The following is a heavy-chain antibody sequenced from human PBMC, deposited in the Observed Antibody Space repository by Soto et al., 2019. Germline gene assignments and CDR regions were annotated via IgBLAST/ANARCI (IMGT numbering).Heavy chain of an antibody. CDR2: IWYDGSNK. V-gene: IGHV3-33*01. J-gene: IGHJ4*02. D-gene: IGHD3-22*01. CDR1: GFTFSGYG. CDR3: ARDPPDDSSGYYSFDH. Sequence: QVQLVESGGGVVQPGRSLRLSCAASGFTFSGYGMHWVRQAPGKGLEWVAFIWYDGSNKYYADSVKGRFTISRDNYKNTLYLQVNSLRAEDTAVYYCARDPPDDSSGYYSFDHWGQGTLVTVSS.